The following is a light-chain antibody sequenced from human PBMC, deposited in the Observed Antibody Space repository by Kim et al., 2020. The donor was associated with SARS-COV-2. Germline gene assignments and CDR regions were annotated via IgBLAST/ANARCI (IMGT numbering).Light chain of an antibody. CDR2: AAS. J-gene: IGKJ3*01. CDR3: QQSYSLPPT. V-gene: IGKV1-12*01. Sequence: VSVGDRVTITCRASQDISNWLAWYQQKPVKAPNLLIYAASDLQSGVPSRFSGGGSGTYFTLTISSLQPEDLAIYFCQQSYSLPPTFGPGTKVDIK. CDR1: QDISNW.